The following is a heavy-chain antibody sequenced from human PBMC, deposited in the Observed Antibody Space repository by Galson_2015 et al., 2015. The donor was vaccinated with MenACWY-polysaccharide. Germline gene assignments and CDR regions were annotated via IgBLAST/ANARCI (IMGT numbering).Heavy chain of an antibody. CDR2: ISYDGNIK. D-gene: IGHD3-10*01. CDR3: ARDRNSDSGNNWFDP. Sequence: SLRLSCAASGFAFSSYAMHWVRQAPGKGLEWLAIISYDGNIKYYADFVKGRFTISRDNSKNILYLQMDSLTTEDTAIFYCARDRNSDSGNNWFDPWGQGILVTVSS. CDR1: GFAFSSYA. V-gene: IGHV3-30-3*01. J-gene: IGHJ5*02.